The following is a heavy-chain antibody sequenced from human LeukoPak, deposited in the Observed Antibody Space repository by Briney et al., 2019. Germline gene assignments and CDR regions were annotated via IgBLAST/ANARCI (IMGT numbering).Heavy chain of an antibody. Sequence: PGGSLRLSCAASGFTFSIYGMHWVRQAPGKGLEWVAFIHYDGSNKYYADSVKGRFTISRHNSNNTLYLQMNSLRAEDTPVYFLRDVFDYWGQGTLFTVSS. D-gene: IGHD3-16*01. V-gene: IGHV3-30*02. CDR1: GFTFSIYG. CDR2: IHYDGSNK. J-gene: IGHJ4*02. CDR3: RDVFDY.